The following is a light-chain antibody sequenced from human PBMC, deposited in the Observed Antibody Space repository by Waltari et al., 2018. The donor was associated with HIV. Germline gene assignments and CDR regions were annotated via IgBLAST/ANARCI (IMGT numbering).Light chain of an antibody. V-gene: IGLV2-14*03. CDR1: SSDVGRHNY. Sequence: QSDLTPPASGSWSPGQSITLSCTGASSDVGRHNYASCYQHHPGKPPNLIIYYVSNRPSGVSNRFSGSKSGTTASLTISGLQAENEADYYCSSYTSSRTVVFGGGTKLTVL. CDR2: YVS. J-gene: IGLJ2*01. CDR3: SSYTSSRTVV.